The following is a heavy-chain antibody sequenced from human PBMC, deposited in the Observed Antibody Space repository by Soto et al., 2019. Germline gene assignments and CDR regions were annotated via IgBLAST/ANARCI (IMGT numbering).Heavy chain of an antibody. D-gene: IGHD1-26*01. J-gene: IGHJ6*02. CDR2: ISGSGGST. CDR3: AKGKFQVELSYYYGMDV. CDR1: GFTFSSYA. V-gene: IGHV3-23*01. Sequence: GGSLRLYCAASGFTFSSYAMSWVRRAPGKGLEWVSAISGSGGSTYYADSVKGRFTISRDNSKNTLYLQMNSLRAEDTAVYFCAKGKFQVELSYYYGMDVWVQGTTVTVSS.